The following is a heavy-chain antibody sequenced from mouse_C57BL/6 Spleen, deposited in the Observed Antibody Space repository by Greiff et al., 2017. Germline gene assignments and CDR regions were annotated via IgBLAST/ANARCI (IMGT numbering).Heavy chain of an antibody. CDR2: ILPGSGST. Sequence: VTLMESGAELMKPWASVNLSCTATGYTFTGYWIEWVHQRPGHGLEWIGEILPGSGSTNYNEKFKGKATFTADTSSNTAYMKLSSLTTEDTAIYYCARDVYYEYDIYWGKGTTLTVSS. CDR1: GYTFTGYW. D-gene: IGHD2-4*01. J-gene: IGHJ2*01. CDR3: ARDVYYEYDIY. V-gene: IGHV1-9*01.